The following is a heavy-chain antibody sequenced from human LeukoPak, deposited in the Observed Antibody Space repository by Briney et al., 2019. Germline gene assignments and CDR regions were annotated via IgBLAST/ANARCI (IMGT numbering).Heavy chain of an antibody. CDR1: GNYW. J-gene: IGHJ4*02. D-gene: IGHD2-2*01. V-gene: IGHV3-74*01. CDR2: INSDGSWT. CDR3: VSFYETY. Sequence: GGSLRLSCAASGNYWTHWVRQAPGKGLVWVSHINSDGSWTGYADSVKGRFTISKDNAKNTVYLQMNKLRAEDTAVYYCVSFYETYWGRGTLVTVSS.